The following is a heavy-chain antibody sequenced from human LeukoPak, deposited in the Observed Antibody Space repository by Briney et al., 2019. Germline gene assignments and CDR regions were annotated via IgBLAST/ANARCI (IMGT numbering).Heavy chain of an antibody. D-gene: IGHD6-6*01. CDR3: ARSIAAFNYYYYYMDV. V-gene: IGHV4-59*11. J-gene: IGHJ6*03. Sequence: SETLSLTCTVSGGSTSSHYWSWIRQPPGKGLEWIGYIYYSGSTNYNPSLKSRVTISVDTSKNQFSLKLSSVTAADTAVYYCARSIAAFNYYYYYMDVWGKGTTVTVSS. CDR2: IYYSGST. CDR1: GGSTSSHY.